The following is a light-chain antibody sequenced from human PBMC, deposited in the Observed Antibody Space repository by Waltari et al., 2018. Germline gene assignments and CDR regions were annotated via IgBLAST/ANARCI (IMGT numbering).Light chain of an antibody. J-gene: IGLJ3*02. CDR3: LSYTTSDILGV. CDR2: EVG. Sequence: QSALTQPASVSGSPGQSTTIPCPGTSSDLGYYIVPWYQHHPGKAPKLMIYEVGSRPPGVSIRFSGSKSGNTASLTISGLQAEDEADYYCLSYTTSDILGVFGGGTKLTVL. V-gene: IGLV2-14*01. CDR1: SSDLGYYI.